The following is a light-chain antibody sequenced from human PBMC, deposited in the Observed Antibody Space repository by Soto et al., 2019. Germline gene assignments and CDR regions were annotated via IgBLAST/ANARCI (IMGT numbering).Light chain of an antibody. CDR1: QGIRNW. CDR2: GAS. CDR3: QQTNTFLPLT. J-gene: IGKJ4*01. Sequence: DIPMTQSPSSVSASVGDRVTITCRASQGIRNWLAWYQQQPGKAPKLLIYGASSLQSGVPSRFSGGGSGTHFTLIISSLQPEDFATYYCQQTNTFLPLTFGGGTKVEI. V-gene: IGKV1-12*01.